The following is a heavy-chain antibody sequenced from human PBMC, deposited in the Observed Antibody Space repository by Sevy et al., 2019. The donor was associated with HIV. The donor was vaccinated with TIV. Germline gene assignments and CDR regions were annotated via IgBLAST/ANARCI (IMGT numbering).Heavy chain of an antibody. CDR2: ISWNSGSI. J-gene: IGHJ3*02. Sequence: GGYLRLSCAASGFTFDDYAMHWVRQAPGKGLEWVSGISWNSGSIGYADSVKGRFTISRDNAKNSLYLQMNSLRAEDTALYDCAKAAGGYSSSSPGVDAFDIWGQGTMVTVSS. CDR1: GFTFDDYA. D-gene: IGHD5-18*01. V-gene: IGHV3-9*01. CDR3: AKAAGGYSSSSPGVDAFDI.